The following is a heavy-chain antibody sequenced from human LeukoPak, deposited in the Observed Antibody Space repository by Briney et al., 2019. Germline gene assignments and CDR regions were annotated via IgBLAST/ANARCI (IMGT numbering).Heavy chain of an antibody. V-gene: IGHV3-33*01. J-gene: IGHJ3*02. D-gene: IGHD4-17*01. CDR2: IWFDGSNQ. Sequence: GGSLRLSCAASGFTFSSYGMHWVRQAPGKGLEWVAVIWFDGSNQYYADSVKGRFTVSRDNSKNTMDLRMNSLRAEDTAVYYCAREQYGSDDALDIWGQGTTVTVSS. CDR3: AREQYGSDDALDI. CDR1: GFTFSSYG.